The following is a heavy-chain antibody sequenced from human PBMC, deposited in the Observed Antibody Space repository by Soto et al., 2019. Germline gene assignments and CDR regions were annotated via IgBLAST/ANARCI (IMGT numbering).Heavy chain of an antibody. CDR1: GYTFTGYY. J-gene: IGHJ6*02. CDR2: INPNSGGT. D-gene: IGHD3-3*01. Sequence: ASVKVSCKASGYTFTGYYMHWVRQAPGQGLEWMGWINPNSGGTNYAQKFQGRVNMTRDTSISTAYMELSRLRSDDTAVYYFAREKRFLEWLVWPDYYYYGMDVWGQGTTVTVSS. CDR3: AREKRFLEWLVWPDYYYYGMDV. V-gene: IGHV1-2*02.